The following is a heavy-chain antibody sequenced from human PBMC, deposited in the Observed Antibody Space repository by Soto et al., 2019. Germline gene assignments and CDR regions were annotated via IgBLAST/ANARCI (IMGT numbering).Heavy chain of an antibody. CDR2: IFTGRTT. CDR3: VSIPTTFDVHFGMDV. V-gene: IGHV4-30-4*02. D-gene: IGHD3-16*01. J-gene: IGHJ6*02. CDR1: GDSIGSGNKY. Sequence: KTSETLSLTCTVSGDSIGSGNKYWCWLRHAPRKGLERIGYIFTGRTTYYNPSLKSRLIMSLDTSQNQFSLKLNTVTAADTAVYSCVSIPTTFDVHFGMDVWGQGTTVTVSS.